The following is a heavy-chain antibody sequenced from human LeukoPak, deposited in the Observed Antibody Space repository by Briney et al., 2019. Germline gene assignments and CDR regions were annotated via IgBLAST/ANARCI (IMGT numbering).Heavy chain of an antibody. D-gene: IGHD6-13*01. CDR3: ATILVAAGIGD. J-gene: IGHJ4*02. CDR1: GFILSTYP. Sequence: GGSLRLSCAASGFILSTYPMSWVRQAPGKGLEWVSSIDNSGRATYYTDSVKGRFTISRDNSKNTLYLQMTSLRDEDRALYYCATILVAAGIGDWGQGTLVTVSS. V-gene: IGHV3-23*05. CDR2: IDNSGRAT.